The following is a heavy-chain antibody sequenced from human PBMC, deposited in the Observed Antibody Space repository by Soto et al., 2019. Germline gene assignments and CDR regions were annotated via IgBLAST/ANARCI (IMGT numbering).Heavy chain of an antibody. Sequence: GGSLRLSCAASGFTFSSYSMNWVRQAPGKGLEWVSYISSSSSTIYYADSVKGRFTISRDNSKNTLYLQMNSLRAEDTAVYYCARERWSRYDHNWFDPWGQGTLVTVSS. V-gene: IGHV3-48*01. CDR1: GFTFSSYS. J-gene: IGHJ5*02. CDR3: ARERWSRYDHNWFDP. D-gene: IGHD5-12*01. CDR2: ISSSSSTI.